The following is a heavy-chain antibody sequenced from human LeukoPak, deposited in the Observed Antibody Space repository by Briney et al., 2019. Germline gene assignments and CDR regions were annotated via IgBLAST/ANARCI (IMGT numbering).Heavy chain of an antibody. Sequence: GAALKISCYSSGYRFTSYWIGRVRPMPGKGLEWMGIIYPGDSDTRYSPPFQGQVTISADKSISTAYLQWSSLKASDTAMYYCAIRGYYYDSSGSDGFDPWGQGTLVTVSS. D-gene: IGHD3-22*01. J-gene: IGHJ5*02. CDR3: AIRGYYYDSSGSDGFDP. CDR2: IYPGDSDT. V-gene: IGHV5-51*01. CDR1: GYRFTSYW.